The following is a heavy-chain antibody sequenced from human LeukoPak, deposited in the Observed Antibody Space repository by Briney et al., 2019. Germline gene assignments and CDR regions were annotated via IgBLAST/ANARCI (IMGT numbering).Heavy chain of an antibody. CDR1: GFTFSSCE. V-gene: IGHV3-48*03. CDR3: ARGEYSGSYYRD. Sequence: PGGSLRLSCAASGFTFSSCEMNWVRQAPGEGLEWVSYISSSGSIIYYADAVKGRFTISRDNAKNSLYLQMNSLRAEDTAVYYCARGEYSGSYYRDWGQGTLVTVSS. J-gene: IGHJ4*02. D-gene: IGHD1-26*01. CDR2: ISSSGSII.